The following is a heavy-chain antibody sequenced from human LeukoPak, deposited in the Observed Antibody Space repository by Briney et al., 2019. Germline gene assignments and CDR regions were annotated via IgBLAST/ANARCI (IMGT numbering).Heavy chain of an antibody. J-gene: IGHJ6*03. CDR3: ARMGRWFGHFYMDV. CDR1: DGSFSEYY. Sequence: SETLSLTCAVYDGSFSEYYWNWIRQSPGKGLEWIGEINYSGNTNYNPSLESRVTISVDTSENHFSLELTSVTAADTAVYYCARMGRWFGHFYMDVWGKGTTVTVSS. V-gene: IGHV4-34*01. CDR2: INYSGNT. D-gene: IGHD3-10*01.